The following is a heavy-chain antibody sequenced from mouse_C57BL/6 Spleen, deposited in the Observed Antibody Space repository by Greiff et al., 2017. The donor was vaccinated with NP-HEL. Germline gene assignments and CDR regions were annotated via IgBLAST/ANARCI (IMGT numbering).Heavy chain of an antibody. J-gene: IGHJ1*03. V-gene: IGHV1-18*01. CDR1: GYTFTDYN. CDR2: INPNNGGT. CDR3: ARTTTVHYGYFDV. Sequence: VQLQQSGPELVKPGASVKIPCKASGYTFTDYNMDWVKQSHGKSLEWIGDINPNNGGTIYNQKFKGKATLTVDKSSSTAYMELRSLTSEDTAVYYCARTTTVHYGYFDVWGTGTTVTVSS. D-gene: IGHD1-1*01.